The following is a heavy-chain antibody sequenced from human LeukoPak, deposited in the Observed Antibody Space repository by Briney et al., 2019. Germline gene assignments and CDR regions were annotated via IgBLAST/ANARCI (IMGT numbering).Heavy chain of an antibody. CDR1: GYTSTSYG. Sequence: ASVKVSCKASGYTSTSYGISWVRQAPGQGLEWMGWISAYNGNTNYAQKLQGRVTMTTDTSTSTAYMELRSLRSDDTAVYYCARANPVENWFDPWGQGTLVTVSS. J-gene: IGHJ5*02. CDR3: ARANPVENWFDP. V-gene: IGHV1-18*01. D-gene: IGHD1-1*01. CDR2: ISAYNGNT.